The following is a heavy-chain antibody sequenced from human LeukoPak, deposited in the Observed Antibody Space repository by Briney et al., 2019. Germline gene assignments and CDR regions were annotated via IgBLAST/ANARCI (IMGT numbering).Heavy chain of an antibody. V-gene: IGHV3-30-3*02. J-gene: IGHJ4*02. CDR2: ISYDGSNK. CDR1: GFTFSSYA. CDR3: AKSRSVVVPAAIDY. D-gene: IGHD2-2*01. Sequence: GGSLRLSCAASGFTFSSYAMHWVRQAPGKGLEWVAVISYDGSNKYYADSVKGRFTISRDNSKNTLYLQMNSLRAEDTAVYYCAKSRSVVVPAAIDYWGQGTLVTVSS.